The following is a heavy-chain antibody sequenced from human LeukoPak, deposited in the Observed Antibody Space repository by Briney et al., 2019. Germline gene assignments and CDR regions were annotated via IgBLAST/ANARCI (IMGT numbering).Heavy chain of an antibody. J-gene: IGHJ1*01. Sequence: PSETLSLTCAVHGESLNDYYWSWIRQSPGKGLEWIGEITHNGSTTLNPSLESRLTISVDTSKNHLSLKLTSVTVSHSTMYLCASGFCRYESCYSAEYFQHWGQGTLVTVSS. CDR3: ASGFCRYESCYSAEYFQH. V-gene: IGHV4-34*01. D-gene: IGHD2-15*01. CDR2: ITHNGST. CDR1: GESLNDYY.